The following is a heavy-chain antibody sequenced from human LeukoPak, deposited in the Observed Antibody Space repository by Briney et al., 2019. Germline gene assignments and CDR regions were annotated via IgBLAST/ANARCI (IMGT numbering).Heavy chain of an antibody. D-gene: IGHD3-16*01. Sequence: SETLSLTCTVSGGSISSSSYYWGWIRQPPGKGLEWIGSIYYSGSTYYNPSLKSRVTMSVDSSKNQFSLKMSSVTAADTAVYYCARVLPGLTPHKIYYFDYWGQGTLVTVSS. V-gene: IGHV4-39*07. J-gene: IGHJ4*02. CDR1: GGSISSSSYY. CDR2: IYYSGST. CDR3: ARVLPGLTPHKIYYFDY.